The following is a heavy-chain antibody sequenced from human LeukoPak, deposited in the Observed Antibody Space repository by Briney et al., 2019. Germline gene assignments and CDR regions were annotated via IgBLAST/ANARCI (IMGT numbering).Heavy chain of an antibody. V-gene: IGHV3-7*04. D-gene: IGHD1-1*01. CDR3: ARDSPEGNNLGAEPTFDY. Sequence: GGSLTLSCTASGWTFSRYWLSWVRQAPGKGLEWVGDIKGDGSKRYYPDPVRGRFTITRDNAENALYLQMNSLRAEDTAAYDCARDSPEGNNLGAEPTFDYWGQGTLVTVSS. CDR2: IKGDGSKR. CDR1: GWTFSRYW. J-gene: IGHJ4*02.